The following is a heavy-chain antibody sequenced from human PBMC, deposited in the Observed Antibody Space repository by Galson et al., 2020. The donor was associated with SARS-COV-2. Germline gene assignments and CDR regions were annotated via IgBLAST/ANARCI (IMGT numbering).Heavy chain of an antibody. CDR2: INAGNGNT. Sequence: ASVKVSCKASGYTFTGYAIHWVRQAPGQRLEWMGWINAGNGNTKYSQNFQGTVTITRDTSARTAYMELTSLRSEDTAIYYCARGLLWFGELLYEPAFDVWGQGTVVTASS. D-gene: IGHD3-10*01. J-gene: IGHJ3*01. V-gene: IGHV1-3*01. CDR1: GYTFTGYA. CDR3: ARGLLWFGELLYEPAFDV.